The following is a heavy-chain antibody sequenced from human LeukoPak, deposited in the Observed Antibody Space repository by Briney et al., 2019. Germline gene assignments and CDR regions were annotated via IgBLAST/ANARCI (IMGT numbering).Heavy chain of an antibody. CDR1: GASISNYY. CDR2: VSYSGRT. CDR3: ARSPIAAAATFFDC. Sequence: SETLSLTCTVSGASISNYYWNWIRQPPGKGLECIGYVSYSGRTNHNPSLKSRVTISLDTTKNQFALKVSSVAAADTAVYYCARSPIAAAATFFDCWGQGTLVTVSS. D-gene: IGHD6-13*01. J-gene: IGHJ4*02. V-gene: IGHV4-59*01.